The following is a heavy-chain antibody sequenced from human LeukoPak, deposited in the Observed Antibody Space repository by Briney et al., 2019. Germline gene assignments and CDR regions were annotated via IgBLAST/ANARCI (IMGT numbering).Heavy chain of an antibody. CDR3: ARVKMEHSDGKVFDY. V-gene: IGHV1-46*01. Sequence: ASVKVSCKASGYTFTGYYMHWVRQAPGQGLEWMGIINPSGGSTSYAQKFQGRVTMTRDMSTSTDYMELSSLRSEDTAVYYCARVKMEHSDGKVFDYWGQGTLVTVSS. D-gene: IGHD1/OR15-1a*01. CDR2: INPSGGST. CDR1: GYTFTGYY. J-gene: IGHJ4*02.